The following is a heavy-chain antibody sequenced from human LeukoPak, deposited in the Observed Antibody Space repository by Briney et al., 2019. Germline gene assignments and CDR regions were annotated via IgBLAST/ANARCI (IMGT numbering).Heavy chain of an antibody. D-gene: IGHD3-9*01. CDR3: ARAYYDILTGYYPPLGY. CDR2: ISSSSSSYI. J-gene: IGHJ4*02. V-gene: IGHV3-21*01. CDR1: GFTFSSYS. Sequence: GGSLRLSCAASGFTFSSYSMNWVRQAPGKGLEWVSSISSSSSSYIYYADSVKGRFTISRDNAKNSLYLQMNSLRAEDTAVYYCARAYYDILTGYYPPLGYWGQGTLVTVSS.